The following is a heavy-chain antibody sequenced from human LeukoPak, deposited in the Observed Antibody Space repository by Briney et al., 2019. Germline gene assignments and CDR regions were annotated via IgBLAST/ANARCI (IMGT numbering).Heavy chain of an antibody. CDR1: GYTFANYG. D-gene: IGHD2-2*01. Sequence: ASAKVSCKASGYTFANYGITWVRQAPGRGLEWMGWISAYHGITNYAQKLQGRVTMTTDTSTSTAYMKLRSLRSDDTAVFYCARDLALYCSTTSCQDAFDIWGQGTMVTVSS. CDR3: ARDLALYCSTTSCQDAFDI. J-gene: IGHJ3*02. V-gene: IGHV1-18*01. CDR2: ISAYHGIT.